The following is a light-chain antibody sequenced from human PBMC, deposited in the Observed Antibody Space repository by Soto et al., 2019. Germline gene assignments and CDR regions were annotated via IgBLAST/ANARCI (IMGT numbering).Light chain of an antibody. Sequence: EIVLTQSPGTLSLSPGERGTLSCRASQSVTSSSLAWYQQKPGQAPRLLIYDASSRATDIPDRFSGSGSGTDFTLTISRLEPEDFAVYYCQQYGSSPLTFGGGTKVDI. CDR1: QSVTSSS. V-gene: IGKV3-20*01. CDR2: DAS. CDR3: QQYGSSPLT. J-gene: IGKJ4*01.